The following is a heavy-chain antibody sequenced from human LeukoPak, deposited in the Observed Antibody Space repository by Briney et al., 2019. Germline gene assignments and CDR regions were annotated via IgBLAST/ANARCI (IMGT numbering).Heavy chain of an antibody. CDR3: ARVGSGNFDS. V-gene: IGHV4-59*01. J-gene: IGHJ4*02. D-gene: IGHD1-26*01. CDR2: VYYSGNT. Sequence: SETLSLTCTVSGHSISTYYWSWIRQPPGKGLEWIGYVYYSGNTNLNPSLKSRVTLSIDTSKNQFSLKLSSVTAADTAVYYCARVGSGNFDSWGQGTLSPSPQ. CDR1: GHSISTYY.